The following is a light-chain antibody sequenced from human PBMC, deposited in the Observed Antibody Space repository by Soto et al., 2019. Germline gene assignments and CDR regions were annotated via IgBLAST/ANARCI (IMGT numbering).Light chain of an antibody. Sequence: SYELTQPSSVSVSPGQTARITCSGDVLATKYSRWFQQKPGQAPVLAIYKDTERPSGIPERFSGSSSGSTVTLTISGAQVEDEADYYCFSAADSSRVFGGGTKLTVL. CDR1: VLATKY. V-gene: IGLV3-27*01. J-gene: IGLJ3*02. CDR3: FSAADSSRV. CDR2: KDT.